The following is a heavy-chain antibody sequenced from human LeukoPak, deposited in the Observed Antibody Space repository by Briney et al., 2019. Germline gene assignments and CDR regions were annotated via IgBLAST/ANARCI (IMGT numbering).Heavy chain of an antibody. V-gene: IGHV3-7*01. CDR3: ARMTYLWGCSSTSCLTPFDY. Sequence: GGSLRLSCAASGFTLSSYWMSWVRQAPGKGLEWVANIKQDGSEKYYVDSVKGRFTISRDNAKNSLYLQMNSLRAEDTAVYYCARMTYLWGCSSTSCLTPFDYWGQGTLVTVSS. CDR2: IKQDGSEK. D-gene: IGHD2-2*01. CDR1: GFTLSSYW. J-gene: IGHJ4*02.